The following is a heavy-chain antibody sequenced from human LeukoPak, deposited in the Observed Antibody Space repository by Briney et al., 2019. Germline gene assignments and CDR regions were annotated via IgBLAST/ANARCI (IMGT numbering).Heavy chain of an antibody. CDR1: GGSIKGLY. D-gene: IGHD3-22*01. J-gene: IGHJ4*02. V-gene: IGHV4-59*08. Sequence: SETLSLTCTVSGGSIKGLYWSWIRQPPGKGLECIGYMYYSGSTNYNPSLKSRVTISVDTSKNQFSLKLSSVTAADTAVYYCARLHGPYYDSSAYATSTDYWGQGTLVTVSS. CDR3: ARLHGPYYDSSAYATSTDY. CDR2: MYYSGST.